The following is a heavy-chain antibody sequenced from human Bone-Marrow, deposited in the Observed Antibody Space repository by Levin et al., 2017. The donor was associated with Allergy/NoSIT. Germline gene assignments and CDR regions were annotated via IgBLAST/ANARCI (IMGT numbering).Heavy chain of an antibody. D-gene: IGHD4-11*01. J-gene: IGHJ4*02. V-gene: IGHV3-48*03. CDR1: GFIFSSYE. CDR3: ARIGLQQFQAFDS. Sequence: GGSLRLSCAASGFIFSSYEMNWVRQAPGKGLEWVSYISSTATTIYYADSVKGRFTISRDNAKNSLFLQMNNLRAEDTALYYCARIGLQQFQAFDSWGQGTLVAVSS. CDR2: ISSTATTI.